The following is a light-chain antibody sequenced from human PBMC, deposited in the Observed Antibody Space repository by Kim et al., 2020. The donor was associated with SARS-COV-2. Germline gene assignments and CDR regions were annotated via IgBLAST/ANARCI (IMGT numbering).Light chain of an antibody. Sequence: VAPGKTARITCGGNNFGSKSVRWYQQKPGQAPVLVIYYDSDRPSGIPERFSGSNSGNTATLTISRVEAGDEADYYCQVWDSSTERVFGTGTKVTVL. CDR1: NFGSKS. CDR2: YDS. V-gene: IGLV3-21*04. J-gene: IGLJ1*01. CDR3: QVWDSSTERV.